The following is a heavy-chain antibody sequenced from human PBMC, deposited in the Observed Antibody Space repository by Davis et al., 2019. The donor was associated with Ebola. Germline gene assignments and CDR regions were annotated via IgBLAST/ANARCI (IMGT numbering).Heavy chain of an antibody. Sequence: GESLKISCAASGFTFSSYAMHWVRQAPGKGLVWVSHINSDGGSTSYADSVKGRFTISRDNAKHTLYLQMNSLRAEETAVYYCVRQYSGYDMDFSYYGMDVWGQGTTVTVS. V-gene: IGHV3-74*01. CDR3: VRQYSGYDMDFSYYGMDV. CDR2: INSDGGST. CDR1: GFTFSSYA. D-gene: IGHD5-12*01. J-gene: IGHJ6*02.